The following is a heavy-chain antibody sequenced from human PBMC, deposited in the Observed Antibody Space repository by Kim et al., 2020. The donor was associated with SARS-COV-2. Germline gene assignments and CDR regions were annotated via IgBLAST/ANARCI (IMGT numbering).Heavy chain of an antibody. CDR1: GYTFSSYG. D-gene: IGHD3-10*01. CDR2: IWYDGSKK. V-gene: IGHV3-33*01. Sequence: GGSLRLSCVASGYTFSSYGMHWVRQAPGKGLEWVALIWYDGSKKDFGDAVKGRFTISRDNSKNTVYLQMNSLSPEDTAVYYCARDGSGWRPENLYGMDV. CDR3: ARDGSGWRPENLYGMDV. J-gene: IGHJ6*01.